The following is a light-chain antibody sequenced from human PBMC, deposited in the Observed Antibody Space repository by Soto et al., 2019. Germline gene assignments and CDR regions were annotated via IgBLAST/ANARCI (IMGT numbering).Light chain of an antibody. V-gene: IGLV2-14*01. J-gene: IGLJ2*01. CDR3: SSYTSSNTLL. Sequence: QSALTQPASVSGSPGQSITISCTGTSSDVGGYNYVSWYQQYPGKAPKVMIYDVNNRPSGVSNRFSGSKSGNTASLTISGLEDEDDDDYYCSSYTSSNTLLFGGGTKVTVL. CDR2: DVN. CDR1: SSDVGGYNY.